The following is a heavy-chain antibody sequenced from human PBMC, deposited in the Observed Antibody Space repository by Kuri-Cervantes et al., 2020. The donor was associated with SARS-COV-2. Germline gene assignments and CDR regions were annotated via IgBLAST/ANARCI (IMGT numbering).Heavy chain of an antibody. CDR2: IYYSGSI. Sequence: GSLRLSCTVSGGSVSSGSYYWSWIRQPPGKGLEWIGYIYYSGSINYNPSLKSRVTISLDTSKNQLSLKLNSVTAVDTAVYYCARERDLSRLDYWGQGTLVTVSS. J-gene: IGHJ4*02. V-gene: IGHV4-61*01. D-gene: IGHD5-24*01. CDR1: GGSVSSGSYY. CDR3: ARERDLSRLDY.